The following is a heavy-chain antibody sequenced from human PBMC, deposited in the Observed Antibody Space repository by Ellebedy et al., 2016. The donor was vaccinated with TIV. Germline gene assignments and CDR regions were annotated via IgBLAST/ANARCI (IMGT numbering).Heavy chain of an antibody. CDR2: IKHDGSEQ. J-gene: IGHJ4*02. Sequence: GGSLRLSXAVSGFTFNNYWMNWVRQAPEKGREWVATIKHDGSEQYYVDSGRGRFTIARDNAKNSLSLQMNSLRADDTAVYYCARGHNSAGDYWGQGTLVTVSS. D-gene: IGHD6-19*01. V-gene: IGHV3-7*01. CDR1: GFTFNNYW. CDR3: ARGHNSAGDY.